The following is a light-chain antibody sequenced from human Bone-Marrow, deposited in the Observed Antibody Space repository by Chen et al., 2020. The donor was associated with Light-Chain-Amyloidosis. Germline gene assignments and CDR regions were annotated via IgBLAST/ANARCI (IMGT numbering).Light chain of an antibody. CDR2: DDS. CDR3: QVWDRSSDRPV. CDR1: NIGSTS. J-gene: IGLJ3*02. Sequence: SYVLTQPSSVSVAPGQTATIACGGNNIGSTSVHWYQQTPGQAPLLVVYDDSDRPSGIPERLSGSNSGTTATLTISRVEAGDEADYSCQVWDRSSDRPVFGGGTKLTV. V-gene: IGLV3-21*02.